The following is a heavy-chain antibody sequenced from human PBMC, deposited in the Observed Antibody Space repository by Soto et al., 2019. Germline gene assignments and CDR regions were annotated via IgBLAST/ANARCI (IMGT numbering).Heavy chain of an antibody. CDR1: GFSLTNYGEG. J-gene: IGHJ4*02. Sequence: SGPTLVKPTQTLTLTCAFSGFSLTNYGEGVGWVRQAPGKALEWLALIYWDDDKRYSPSLKTRLTITKDTFQNQVVLTLTNVDPVDTATYFCAQRDLATGTLPHWGQGTLVTVSS. CDR2: IYWDDDK. V-gene: IGHV2-5*02. CDR3: AQRDLATGTLPH. D-gene: IGHD1-1*01.